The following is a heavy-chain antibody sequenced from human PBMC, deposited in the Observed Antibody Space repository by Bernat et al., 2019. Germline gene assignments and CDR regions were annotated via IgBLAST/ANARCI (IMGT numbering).Heavy chain of an antibody. Sequence: QVQLVESGGGLVKPGGSLRLSCAASGFTFSDYYMSWIRQAPGKGLEWVSYISSSGSTIYYADSVKGRFTISRDNAKNSLYLQMNSLRAEDTAVYYCARDGSYCSGGSCYSFHDAFDIWGQGTMVTVSS. J-gene: IGHJ3*02. CDR1: GFTFSDYY. CDR3: ARDGSYCSGGSCYSFHDAFDI. CDR2: ISSSGSTI. D-gene: IGHD2-15*01. V-gene: IGHV3-11*01.